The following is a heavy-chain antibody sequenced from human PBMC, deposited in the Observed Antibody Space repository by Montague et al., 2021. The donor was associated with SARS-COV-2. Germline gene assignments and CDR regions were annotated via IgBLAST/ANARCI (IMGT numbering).Heavy chain of an antibody. J-gene: IGHJ5*02. CDR3: SKGSHIYETRGLRTGWFVP. CDR2: VIHSGQK. Sequence: SETLSLTCAVYGASFSGYHWTWIRQHPGRGREGSGEVIHSGQKTYNKSPQSRLTMTVDTYKKQFSLRLSSVTAADPAVYFCSKGSHIYETRGLRTGWFVPWGQGTLVTVSS. CDR1: GASFSGYH. V-gene: IGHV4-34*01. D-gene: IGHD7-27*01.